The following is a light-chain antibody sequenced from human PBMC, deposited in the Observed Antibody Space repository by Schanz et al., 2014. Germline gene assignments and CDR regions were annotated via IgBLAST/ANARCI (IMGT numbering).Light chain of an antibody. J-gene: IGKJ2*01. CDR2: LAS. V-gene: IGKV1-39*01. Sequence: DIPMTQSPSSLIVSVGDRVTITCRASETIINYLNWYQQKPGKAPKVLISLASRLQTGVPSRFSGSGSGTDFTLTISSLQPDDFATYYCQQSYGRPYTFGQGTKLEIK. CDR1: ETIINY. CDR3: QQSYGRPYT.